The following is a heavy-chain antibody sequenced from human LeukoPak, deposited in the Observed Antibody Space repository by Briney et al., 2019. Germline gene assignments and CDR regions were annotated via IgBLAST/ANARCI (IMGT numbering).Heavy chain of an antibody. Sequence: GASVKVSCKTSGYSFTSYDINWVRQATGQGLEWMGWMNPNSGNTGYAQKFQGRVTITRNTSITTAYMELSSLRSEDTAVYYCARDIAVADNAVWGQGTMVTVSS. J-gene: IGHJ3*01. CDR3: ARDIAVADNAV. D-gene: IGHD6-19*01. CDR1: GYSFTSYD. CDR2: MNPNSGNT. V-gene: IGHV1-8*03.